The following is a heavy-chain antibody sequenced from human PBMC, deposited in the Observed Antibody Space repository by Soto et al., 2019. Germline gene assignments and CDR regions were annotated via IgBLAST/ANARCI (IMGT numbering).Heavy chain of an antibody. CDR2: IYYSGST. CDR1: GGSISSSSYY. J-gene: IGHJ6*02. Sequence: PSETLSLTCTVSGGSISSSSYYWGWIRQPPGKGLEWIGSIYYSGSTYYNPSLKSRVTISVDTSKNQFSLKLSPVTAADTAVYYCARLGRIAAAAGYYYGMDVWGQGTTVTVS. CDR3: ARLGRIAAAAGYYYGMDV. V-gene: IGHV4-39*01. D-gene: IGHD6-13*01.